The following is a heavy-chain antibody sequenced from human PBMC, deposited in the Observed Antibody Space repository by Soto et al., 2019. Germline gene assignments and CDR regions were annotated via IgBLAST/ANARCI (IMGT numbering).Heavy chain of an antibody. CDR3: ARVESWFGEFH. V-gene: IGHV1-69*02. D-gene: IGHD3-10*01. Sequence: QVQLVQSGAEVKKPGSSVKVSCKASGGTFSSYTISWVRQAPGQGLEWMGRIIPILGIANYAQKFQGRVTPTXXKSTSTAYMALSSLRSEDTAVYYCARVESWFGEFHWGQGTLVTVSS. CDR2: IIPILGIA. CDR1: GGTFSSYT. J-gene: IGHJ4*02.